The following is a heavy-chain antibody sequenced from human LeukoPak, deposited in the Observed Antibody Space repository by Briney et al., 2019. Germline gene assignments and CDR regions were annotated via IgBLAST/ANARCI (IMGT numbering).Heavy chain of an antibody. D-gene: IGHD1-14*01. Sequence: PGRSLRLSCAASGFTFSSYAMHWVRQAPGKGLEWVAVISYDGSNKYYADSVKGRFTISRDNAKNSLYLQMNSLRAEDTALYYCAKDLGARARNWYFDLWGRGTLVTVSS. J-gene: IGHJ2*01. CDR1: GFTFSSYA. CDR2: ISYDGSNK. V-gene: IGHV3-30-3*01. CDR3: AKDLGARARNWYFDL.